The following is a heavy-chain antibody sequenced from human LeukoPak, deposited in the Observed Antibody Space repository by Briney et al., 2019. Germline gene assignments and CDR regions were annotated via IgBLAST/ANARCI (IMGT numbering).Heavy chain of an antibody. V-gene: IGHV3-30*03. CDR2: ISYDGSNK. D-gene: IGHD3-10*01. J-gene: IGHJ6*02. CDR3: ARAQSYYYGPGGGDYYYYYGMDV. CDR1: GFTFSSYG. Sequence: GGSLRLSCAASGFTFSSYGMHWVRQAPGKGLEWVAVISYDGSNKYYAGSVKGRFTVSRDNSKNSLYLQMNSLRAEDTALYYCARAQSYYYGPGGGDYYYYYGMDVWDQGTTVTVSS.